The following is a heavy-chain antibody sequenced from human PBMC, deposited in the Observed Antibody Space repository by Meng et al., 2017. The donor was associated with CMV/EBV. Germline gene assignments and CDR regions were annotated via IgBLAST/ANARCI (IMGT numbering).Heavy chain of an antibody. J-gene: IGHJ6*02. V-gene: IGHV1-69*05. Sequence: SVKVSCKASGGTFSSYAISWVRQAPGQGLEWMGGIIPIFGTANYAQKFQGRVTITTDESTSTAYMELSSLRSEDTAVYYCASGRLELGYYYYYGMDVWGQGTTVTVSS. D-gene: IGHD1-7*01. CDR2: IIPIFGTA. CDR1: GGTFSSYA. CDR3: ASGRLELGYYYYYGMDV.